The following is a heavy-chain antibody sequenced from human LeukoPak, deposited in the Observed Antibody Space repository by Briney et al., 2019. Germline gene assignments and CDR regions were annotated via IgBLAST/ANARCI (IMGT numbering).Heavy chain of an antibody. J-gene: IGHJ2*01. CDR2: INHSGGT. CDR3: ARGRVVPAAIKNWYFDL. Sequence: PSETLSLTCAVYGGSFSGYYWSWIRQPPGKGLEWIGEINHSGGTNYNPSLKSRVTISVDTSKNQFSLKLSSVTAADTAVYYCARGRVVPAAIKNWYFDLWGRGTLVTVSS. V-gene: IGHV4-34*01. D-gene: IGHD2-2*01. CDR1: GGSFSGYY.